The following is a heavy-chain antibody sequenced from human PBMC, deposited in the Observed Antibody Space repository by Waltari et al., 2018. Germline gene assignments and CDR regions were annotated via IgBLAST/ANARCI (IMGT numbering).Heavy chain of an antibody. J-gene: IGHJ5*02. CDR2: INPSGGDT. CDR3: TREWDGDFWFDP. D-gene: IGHD4-17*01. V-gene: IGHV1-46*03. Sequence: QVQLVQSGAEVKKPGASVKVSCKASGYTFSYYYIHWVRQAPGQGLEWMGLINPSGGDTNYAQKFQGRVTMTSDTSTRTVYLELSSLRSEDTAVYYCTREWDGDFWFDPWGQGTLVTVSS. CDR1: GYTFSYYY.